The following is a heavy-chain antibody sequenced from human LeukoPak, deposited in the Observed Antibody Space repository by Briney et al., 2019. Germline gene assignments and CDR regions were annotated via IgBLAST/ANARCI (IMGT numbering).Heavy chain of an antibody. CDR3: ARGPGYGGYSFDY. V-gene: IGHV1-2*02. J-gene: IGHJ4*02. D-gene: IGHD4-17*01. CDR2: INPNSGGT. Sequence: ASVKVSCKASGYTFTGYYMHWVRQAPGQGLEWMGWINPNSGGTNYAQKFQGRVTMTRDTSISTAYMELSRLRSDATAVYYCARGPGYGGYSFDYWGQGTLVTVSS. CDR1: GYTFTGYY.